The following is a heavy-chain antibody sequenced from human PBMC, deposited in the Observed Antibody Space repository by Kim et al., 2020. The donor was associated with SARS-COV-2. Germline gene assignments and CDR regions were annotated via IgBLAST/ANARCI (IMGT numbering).Heavy chain of an antibody. CDR2: IKQDGSEK. D-gene: IGHD2-15*01. Sequence: GGSLRLSCTASGITIDSHWMTWVRQAPGKGLEWVASIKQDGSEKQYVDSVKGRFTIFRDNAKKSMYLEMNSLRVEDTAMYYCARGRVGCAYWGQRAVVTV. V-gene: IGHV3-7*01. CDR3: ARGRVGCAY. J-gene: IGHJ4*02. CDR1: GITIDSHW.